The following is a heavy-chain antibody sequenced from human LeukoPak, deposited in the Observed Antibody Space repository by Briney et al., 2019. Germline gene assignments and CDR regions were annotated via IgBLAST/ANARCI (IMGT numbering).Heavy chain of an antibody. CDR2: IIPIFGTA. D-gene: IGHD4-17*01. Sequence: GASVKVSCKASGGTFSSYAISWVRQAPGQGLEWMGGIIPIFGTANYAQKFQGRVTITADESTSTAYMELSSLRSEDTAVYYCAIPTVTTGAVGYYYYGMDVWGQGTTVTVSS. J-gene: IGHJ6*02. V-gene: IGHV1-69*13. CDR1: GGTFSSYA. CDR3: AIPTVTTGAVGYYYYGMDV.